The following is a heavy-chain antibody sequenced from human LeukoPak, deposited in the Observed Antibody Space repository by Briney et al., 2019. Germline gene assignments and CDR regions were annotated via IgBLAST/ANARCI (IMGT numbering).Heavy chain of an antibody. Sequence: SETLSLTCTVSGGSISSSSYYWGWIRQPPGKGLEWIGSIYYSGSTYYNPSLKSRVTISVDTSKNQFSLKLSSVTAADTAVYYCAREGRDIVVVVAATRGNWFDPWGQGTLVTVSS. J-gene: IGHJ5*02. CDR3: AREGRDIVVVVAATRGNWFDP. CDR2: IYYSGST. CDR1: GGSISSSSYY. V-gene: IGHV4-39*07. D-gene: IGHD2-15*01.